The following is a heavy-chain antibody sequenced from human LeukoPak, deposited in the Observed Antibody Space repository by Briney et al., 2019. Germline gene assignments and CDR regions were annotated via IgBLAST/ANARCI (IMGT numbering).Heavy chain of an antibody. CDR1: GFTFSDYY. CDR3: ARAKETMVRGVTKNYYYYYMDV. V-gene: IGHV3-11*04. J-gene: IGHJ6*03. D-gene: IGHD3-10*01. CDR2: ISSSGSTI. Sequence: GRSLRLSCAASGFTFSDYYMSWIRQAPGKGLEWVSYISSSGSTIYYADSVKGRFTISRDNAKNSLYLQMNSLRAEDTAVYYCARAKETMVRGVTKNYYYYYMDVWGKGTTVTVSS.